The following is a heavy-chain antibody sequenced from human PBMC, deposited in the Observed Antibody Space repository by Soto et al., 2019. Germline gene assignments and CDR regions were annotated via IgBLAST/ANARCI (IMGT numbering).Heavy chain of an antibody. Sequence: ASVKVSCKASGYTFTSYGISWVRQAPGQGLEWMGWISAYNGNTNYAQKLQGRVTMTTDTSTSTAYMELRSLRSDDTAVYYCARTVLVTTVTKRWFDPWGQGTLVTVSS. CDR3: ARTVLVTTVTKRWFDP. CDR1: GYTFTSYG. D-gene: IGHD4-17*01. CDR2: ISAYNGNT. J-gene: IGHJ5*02. V-gene: IGHV1-18*01.